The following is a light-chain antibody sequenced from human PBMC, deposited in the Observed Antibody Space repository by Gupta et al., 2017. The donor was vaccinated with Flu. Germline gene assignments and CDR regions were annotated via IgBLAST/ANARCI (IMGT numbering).Light chain of an antibody. CDR3: CSYTSSSTLV. Sequence: QSALTQPASVSGSPGQSITISCTGTSSDVGGYNYVSWYPQHPGKPPKLMIYEVSKRPPGVSNRFSGSKSRNAAFLTISGLQAEDDADYYCCSYTSSSTLVFGGGTKLTVL. V-gene: IGLV2-14*01. CDR1: SSDVGGYNY. CDR2: EVS. J-gene: IGLJ3*02.